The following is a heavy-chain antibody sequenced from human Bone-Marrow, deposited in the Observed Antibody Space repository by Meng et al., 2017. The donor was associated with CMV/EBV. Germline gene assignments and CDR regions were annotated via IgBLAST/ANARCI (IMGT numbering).Heavy chain of an antibody. CDR2: IIPILGIA. J-gene: IGHJ4*02. D-gene: IGHD3-3*01. Sequence: SVKVSCKASGYTFTSYGISWVRQAPGQGLEWMGGIIPILGIANYAQKFQGRVTITADKSTSTAYMELSSLRSEDTAVYYCARDFEPLRFLGYFDYWGQGTLVTVSS. V-gene: IGHV1-69*10. CDR1: GYTFTSYG. CDR3: ARDFEPLRFLGYFDY.